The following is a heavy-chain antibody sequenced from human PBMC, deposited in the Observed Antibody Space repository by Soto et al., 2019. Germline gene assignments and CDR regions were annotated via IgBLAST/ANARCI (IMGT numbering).Heavy chain of an antibody. CDR2: ISYDGSNK. Sequence: QVQLVESGGGVVQPGRSLRLSCAASGFTFSSYAMHWVRQAPGKGLEWVAVISYDGSNKYYADSVKGRFTISRDNSQNTLYLQRNSLGAEDTAVYYCARDGYSGSAWGQGTLVTVSS. D-gene: IGHD1-26*01. J-gene: IGHJ4*02. V-gene: IGHV3-30-3*01. CDR3: ARDGYSGSA. CDR1: GFTFSSYA.